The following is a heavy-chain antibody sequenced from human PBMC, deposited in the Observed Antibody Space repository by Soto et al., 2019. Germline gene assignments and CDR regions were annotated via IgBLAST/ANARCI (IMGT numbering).Heavy chain of an antibody. CDR3: ARAHGLPGSGSYSGWPSDNPDY. CDR2: ISSSSSYI. CDR1: GFTFSSYS. Sequence: EVQLVESGGGLVKPGGSLSLSCAASGFTFSSYSMNWVRQAPGKGLEWFSSISSSSSYIYYADSVKGRVTISGDNAKNSLYLQMNSLRAEDTAVYYCARAHGLPGSGSYSGWPSDNPDYWGQGTLVTASS. V-gene: IGHV3-21*01. J-gene: IGHJ4*02. D-gene: IGHD3-10*01.